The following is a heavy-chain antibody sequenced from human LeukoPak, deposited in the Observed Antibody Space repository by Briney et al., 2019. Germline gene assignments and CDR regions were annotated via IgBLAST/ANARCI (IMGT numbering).Heavy chain of an antibody. D-gene: IGHD3-3*01. V-gene: IGHV4-34*01. CDR2: INHSGST. Sequence: SETLSLTCAVYGGSFSNYYWSWIRQPPGKGLEWIGEINHSGSTNYNPSLKSRVTISVDTSKNQFSLNLRSVTAADTAVYYCARDRGNYDFWSAKWFDPWGQGTLVTVSS. CDR1: GGSFSNYY. J-gene: IGHJ5*02. CDR3: ARDRGNYDFWSAKWFDP.